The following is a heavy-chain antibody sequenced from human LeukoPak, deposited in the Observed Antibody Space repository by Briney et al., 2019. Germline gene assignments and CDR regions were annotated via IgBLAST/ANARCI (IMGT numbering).Heavy chain of an antibody. V-gene: IGHV3-23*01. Sequence: GGSLRLSCAASGFTFGTHAMTWVRQAPGKGLEWVSGMSGSGDTTYYADSVKGRFTISRDNSKNTLFLQMNSLRAEDTAVYYCAKLAGISGWYVYYFDYWGQGTLSPSP. CDR2: MSGSGDTT. CDR1: GFTFGTHA. J-gene: IGHJ4*02. D-gene: IGHD6-19*01. CDR3: AKLAGISGWYVYYFDY.